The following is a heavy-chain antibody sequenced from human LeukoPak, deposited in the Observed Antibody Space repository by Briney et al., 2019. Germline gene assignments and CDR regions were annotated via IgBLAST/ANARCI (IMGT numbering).Heavy chain of an antibody. CDR3: AIFTDYYFDY. J-gene: IGHJ4*02. CDR2: IYYSGNT. D-gene: IGHD2-21*02. V-gene: IGHV4-59*01. Sequence: SETLSLTCTVSDGSISSYYWSWIRQPPGKGLEWIGYIYYSGNTNSNPSLKSRVTISVDTSKNQFSLKLSSVTAADTAVYYCAIFTDYYFDYWGQGTLVTASS. CDR1: DGSISSYY.